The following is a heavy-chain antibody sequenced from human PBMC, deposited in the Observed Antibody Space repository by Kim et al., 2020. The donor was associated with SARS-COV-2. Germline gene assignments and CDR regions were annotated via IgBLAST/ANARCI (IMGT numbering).Heavy chain of an antibody. CDR3: ARDKSAYYYGMDV. J-gene: IGHJ6*02. CDR2: ISYDGSNK. CDR1: GFTFSSYA. Sequence: GGSLRLSCAGSGFTFSSYAMHWVRQSPGKGLEWVAVISYDGSNKYYADSVKGRFTISRDNSKNTLYLQMNSLRTEDTAIYYCARDKSAYYYGMDVWGQGT. V-gene: IGHV3-30-3*01.